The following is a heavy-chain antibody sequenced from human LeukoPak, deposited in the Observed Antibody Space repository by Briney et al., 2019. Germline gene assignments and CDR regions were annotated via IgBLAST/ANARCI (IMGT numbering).Heavy chain of an antibody. V-gene: IGHV3-30*18. Sequence: PGGSLRLSCAASGFTFSSYGMHWVRQAPGKGLEWVAVISYDGSNKYYADSVKGRFTISRDNSKNTLYLQMNSLRAEDTAVYYCAKDRWFAMVREVNWFDPWGQGTLVTVSS. CDR1: GFTFSSYG. J-gene: IGHJ5*02. D-gene: IGHD3-10*01. CDR2: ISYDGSNK. CDR3: AKDRWFAMVREVNWFDP.